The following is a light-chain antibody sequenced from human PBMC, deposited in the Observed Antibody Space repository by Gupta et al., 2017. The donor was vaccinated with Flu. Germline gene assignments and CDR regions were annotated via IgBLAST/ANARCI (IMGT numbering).Light chain of an antibody. V-gene: IGKV3-15*01. Sequence: EIVMTQSPATLSVSPGERATLSCRASQSISNNLAWYHQKPGQAPRLLIYDASTRATGIPARLSGSGSGTEFTLTISSLQSEDFAVYYCQKYNNWTPGVTFGQGTRLEIK. CDR3: QKYNNWTPGVT. CDR2: DAS. CDR1: QSISNN. J-gene: IGKJ5*01.